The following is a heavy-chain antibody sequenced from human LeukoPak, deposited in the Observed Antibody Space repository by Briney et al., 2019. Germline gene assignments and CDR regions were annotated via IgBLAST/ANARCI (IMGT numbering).Heavy chain of an antibody. V-gene: IGHV4-34*01. D-gene: IGHD3-10*01. CDR3: ARAWGVEPIDY. J-gene: IGHJ4*02. CDR1: GGTFSGYY. Sequence: PSETLSLTCAVYGGTFSGYYWSWIRQPPGKGLEWIGEINHSGSTNYNPSLKSRVTISVDTSKNQFSLKLSSVTAADTAVYYCARAWGVEPIDYWGQGTLVTVSS. CDR2: INHSGST.